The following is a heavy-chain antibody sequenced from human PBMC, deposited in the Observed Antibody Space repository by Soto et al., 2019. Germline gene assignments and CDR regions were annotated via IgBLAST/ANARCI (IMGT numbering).Heavy chain of an antibody. V-gene: IGHV1-18*01. Sequence: QVQLVQSGAEVKKPGASVKVSCKASGYTFSSYHISWVRQAPGQGLEWMGWLSAYNGNTNYAQKLQGRVTMATDASSSAAYGELRSGRSEDAAVDYCARDGPPTDYWGQGTLVRVSS. J-gene: IGHJ4*02. CDR3: ARDGPPTDY. CDR1: GYTFSSYH. CDR2: LSAYNGNT.